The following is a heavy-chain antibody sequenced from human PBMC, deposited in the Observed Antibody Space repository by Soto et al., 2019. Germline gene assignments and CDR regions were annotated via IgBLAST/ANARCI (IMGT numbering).Heavy chain of an antibody. Sequence: TLSLTCAVSGYSISSGYYWGWIRQPPGKGLEWLGTTYYGASSYYNPSLRSRITILLDASTNQLSLKLSSVTAADTAVYFCVRVAGSASWYETDSWGQGILVTVSS. CDR2: TYYGASS. V-gene: IGHV4-38-2*01. D-gene: IGHD6-13*01. CDR3: VRVAGSASWYETDS. J-gene: IGHJ4*02. CDR1: GYSISSGYY.